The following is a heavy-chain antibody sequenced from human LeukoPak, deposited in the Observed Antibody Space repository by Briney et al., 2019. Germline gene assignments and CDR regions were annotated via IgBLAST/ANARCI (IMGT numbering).Heavy chain of an antibody. CDR1: GYTFTSYA. CDR2: INAGNGNT. J-gene: IGHJ4*02. D-gene: IGHD2-2*02. V-gene: IGHV1-3*01. CDR3: ARATAIRYYFDY. Sequence: ASVKVSCKASGYTFTSYAMHWVRQAPGQGLEWMGWINAGNGNTKYSQKFQGRVTITRDTSASTAYIELSSLRSEDTAVYYCARATAIRYYFDYWGQGTLVTVSS.